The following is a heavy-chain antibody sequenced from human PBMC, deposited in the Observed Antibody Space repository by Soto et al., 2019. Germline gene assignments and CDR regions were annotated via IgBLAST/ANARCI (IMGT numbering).Heavy chain of an antibody. CDR3: AHRLGGLPMDV. J-gene: IGHJ6*02. CDR2: IYWDDDK. Sequence: QITLKESGPTLVKPTQTLTLTCTFSGFSLSTSGVGVGWIRQPPGKALEWLALIYWDDDKRYSPSLKSRLTLTKDTSKNQVVLTMTIMDPVDTATYYCAHRLGGLPMDVWGQGTTVTVSS. D-gene: IGHD3-10*01. CDR1: GFSLSTSGVG. V-gene: IGHV2-5*02.